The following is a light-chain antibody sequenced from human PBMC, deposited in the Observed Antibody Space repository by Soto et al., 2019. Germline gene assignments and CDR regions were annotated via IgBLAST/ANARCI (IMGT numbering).Light chain of an antibody. Sequence: DIVLTQPPLTSSVTPGQPASFSCESSESLIHSDGRTYLSWLHQRPGQPPRLLIYQISERFSGVPDRFSGSGARTNFTLRISRVEVEDVGTFFCMQSSQLRTFGQGTKVEIK. CDR2: QIS. CDR1: ESLIHSDGRTY. CDR3: MQSSQLRT. V-gene: IGKV2-24*01. J-gene: IGKJ1*01.